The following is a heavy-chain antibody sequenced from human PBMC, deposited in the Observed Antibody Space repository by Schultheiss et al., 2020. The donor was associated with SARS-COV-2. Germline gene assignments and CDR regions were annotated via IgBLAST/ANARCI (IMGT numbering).Heavy chain of an antibody. V-gene: IGHV4-61*01. D-gene: IGHD2-2*01. CDR2: IYYSGST. Sequence: GSLRLSCTVSGGSISSSSYYWGWIRQHPGKGLEWIGYIYYSGSTNYNPSLKSRVTISVDTSKNQFSLKLSSVTAADTAVYYCARDRGYQLYYYYGMDVWGQGTTVTVSS. CDR1: GGSISSSSYY. J-gene: IGHJ6*02. CDR3: ARDRGYQLYYYYGMDV.